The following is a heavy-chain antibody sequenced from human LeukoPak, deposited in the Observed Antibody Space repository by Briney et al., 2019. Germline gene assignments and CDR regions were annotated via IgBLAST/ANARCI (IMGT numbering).Heavy chain of an antibody. J-gene: IGHJ6*02. V-gene: IGHV4-34*01. CDR1: GGSFSGYY. CDR3: GMAGGHYGMDV. CDR2: INHSGST. Sequence: SETLSLTCAVYGGSFSGYYWSWIRQPPGKGLEWIGEINHSGSTNYIPSLKSRVTTSVDTSKNQFSLKLSSVTAADTAVYYCGMAGGHYGMDVWGQGTTVTVSS. D-gene: IGHD6-19*01.